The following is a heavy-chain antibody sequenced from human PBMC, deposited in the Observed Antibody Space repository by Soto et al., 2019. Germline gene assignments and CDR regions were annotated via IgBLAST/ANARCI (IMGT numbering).Heavy chain of an antibody. CDR2: IIPIFGTA. D-gene: IGHD6-13*01. CDR3: ARDRGSSSWYARGVYYYGMDV. J-gene: IGHJ6*02. V-gene: IGHV1-69*01. CDR1: GGTFSSYA. Sequence: QVQLVQSGAEVKKPGSSVKVSCKASGGTFSSYAISWVRQAPGQGLEWVGGIIPIFGTANYAQKFQGRVTITADESTSTAYMELSSLRSEDTAVYYCARDRGSSSWYARGVYYYGMDVWGQGTTVTVSS.